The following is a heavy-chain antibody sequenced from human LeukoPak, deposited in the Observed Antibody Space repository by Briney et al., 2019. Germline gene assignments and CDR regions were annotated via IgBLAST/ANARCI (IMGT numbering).Heavy chain of an antibody. D-gene: IGHD6-13*01. V-gene: IGHV4-59*08. CDR2: IYYTGIT. CDR3: ARRNVRQQLDLDAFDI. J-gene: IGHJ3*02. Sequence: PSETLSLTCTVSGGSLSTHCWNWIRQPPGKGLEWIGYIYYTGITNLNPSLKSRVTISVDTSNNQFSLKLTSVTAADTAVYYGARRNVRQQLDLDAFDIWGQGTMVTVSS. CDR1: GGSLSTHC.